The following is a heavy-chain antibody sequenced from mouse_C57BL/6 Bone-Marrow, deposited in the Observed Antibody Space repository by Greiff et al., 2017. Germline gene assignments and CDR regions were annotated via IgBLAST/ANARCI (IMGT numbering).Heavy chain of an antibody. J-gene: IGHJ3*01. CDR2: IRLKSDNYAT. V-gene: IGHV6-3*01. CDR3: TQLRLPWFAY. Sequence: EVKVVESGGGLVQPGGSMKLSCVASGFTFSNYWMNWVRQSPEKGLEWVAQIRLKSDNYATHYAESVKGRFTISRDDSKSSVYLQMNNLMAEDTGIYYCTQLRLPWFAYWGQGTLVTVSA. CDR1: GFTFSNYW. D-gene: IGHD3-2*02.